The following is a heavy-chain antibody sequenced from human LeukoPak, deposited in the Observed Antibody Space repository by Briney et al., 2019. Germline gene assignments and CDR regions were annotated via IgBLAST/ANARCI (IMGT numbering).Heavy chain of an antibody. CDR1: GGTFSSYA. J-gene: IGHJ4*02. V-gene: IGHV1-69*04. D-gene: IGHD2-2*01. CDR2: IIPIFGIA. Sequence: ASVKVSCTASGGTFSSYAISWVRQAPGQGLEWMGRIIPIFGIANYAQKFQGRVTITADKSTSTAYMELSSLRSEDTAVYYCASQGELVVPAATGRFDYWGQGTLVTVSS. CDR3: ASQGELVVPAATGRFDY.